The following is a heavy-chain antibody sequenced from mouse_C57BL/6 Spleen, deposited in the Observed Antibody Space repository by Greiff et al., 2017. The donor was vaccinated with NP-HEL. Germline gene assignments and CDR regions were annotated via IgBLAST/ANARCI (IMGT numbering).Heavy chain of an antibody. V-gene: IGHV1-52*01. CDR2: IDPSDSET. J-gene: IGHJ4*01. Sequence: QVQLKQPGAELVRPGSSVKLSCKASGYTFTSYWMHWVKQRPIQGLEWIGNIDPSDSETHYNQKFKDKATLTVDKSSSTAYMQLSSLTSEDSAVYYCARNYVSSFAMDYWGQGTSVTVSS. CDR3: ARNYVSSFAMDY. CDR1: GYTFTSYW. D-gene: IGHD1-1*01.